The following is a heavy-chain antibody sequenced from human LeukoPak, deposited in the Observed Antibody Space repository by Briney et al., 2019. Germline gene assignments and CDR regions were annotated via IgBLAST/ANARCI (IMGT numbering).Heavy chain of an antibody. V-gene: IGHV4-59*01. J-gene: IGHJ4*02. CDR3: ARIAPGEPVRY. CDR2: IYYSGSP. Sequence: SETLSLTCTVSGGXINSYYCSWIRQPPGKGLEWIGYIYYSGSPNYNPSLKSRVTISVDTSKKQFSLKLTSVTAADTAVYYCARIAPGEPVRYWGQGTLVTVSS. CDR1: GGXINSYY. D-gene: IGHD1-14*01.